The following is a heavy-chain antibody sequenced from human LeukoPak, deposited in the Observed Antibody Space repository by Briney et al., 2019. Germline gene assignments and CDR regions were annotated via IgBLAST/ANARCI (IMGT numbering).Heavy chain of an antibody. V-gene: IGHV3-21*04. Sequence: GGSLRLSCAASGFTFSSYSMNWVRQAPGKGLEWVSSISSSSSYIYYADSVKGRFTISRDNSKNTLYLQMNSLRAEDTAVYYCAKSPAVDAAFDIWGQGTMVTVSS. CDR2: ISSSSSYI. CDR3: AKSPAVDAAFDI. D-gene: IGHD4-23*01. J-gene: IGHJ3*02. CDR1: GFTFSSYS.